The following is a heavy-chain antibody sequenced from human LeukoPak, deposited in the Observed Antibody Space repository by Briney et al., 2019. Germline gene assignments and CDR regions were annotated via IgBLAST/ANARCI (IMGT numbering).Heavy chain of an antibody. J-gene: IGHJ5*02. Sequence: ASVKVSCKASGGTFSSYAISWVRQPPGQGLEWMGRIIPILGIANYAQKFQGRVTITADKSTSTAYMELSSLRPEDTAVYYCAKQWDYSDYVWFGPWGQGTLVTVSS. D-gene: IGHD4-11*01. V-gene: IGHV1-69*04. CDR3: AKQWDYSDYVWFGP. CDR2: IIPILGIA. CDR1: GGTFSSYA.